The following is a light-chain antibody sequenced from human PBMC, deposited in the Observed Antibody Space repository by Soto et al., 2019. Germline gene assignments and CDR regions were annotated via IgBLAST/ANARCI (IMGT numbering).Light chain of an antibody. CDR3: CSYAGSYTLV. Sequence: QSALTQPRSVSGSPGQSVTIACTGTSSDVGGYNYVSWYQQHPGKAPKLIIYHVNKRPSGDPDRFSGSKSDNTASLTISGLQAEDETDYYCCSYAGSYTLVFGGRTKLTVL. CDR1: SSDVGGYNY. CDR2: HVN. J-gene: IGLJ2*01. V-gene: IGLV2-11*01.